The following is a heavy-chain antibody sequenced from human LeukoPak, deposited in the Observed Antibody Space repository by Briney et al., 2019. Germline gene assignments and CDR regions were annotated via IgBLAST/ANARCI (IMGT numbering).Heavy chain of an antibody. Sequence: GGSLRLSCAASGFTFSSYSMYWVRQAPGKGLGLLSYISSSSSTIYYADSVKGRFSISRDNAKNSLYLQMNSLRAEYTAVHYCASLFSWHYWGQGTLVTVSS. CDR1: GFTFSSYS. CDR3: ASLFSWHY. V-gene: IGHV3-48*01. J-gene: IGHJ4*02. CDR2: ISSSSSTI.